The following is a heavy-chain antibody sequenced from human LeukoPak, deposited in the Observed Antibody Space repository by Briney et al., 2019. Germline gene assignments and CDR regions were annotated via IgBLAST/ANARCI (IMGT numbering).Heavy chain of an antibody. V-gene: IGHV3-21*01. D-gene: IGHD2-15*01. CDR1: GFTFSSYS. Sequence: PGGSLRLSCAASGFTFSSYSMTSVRQAPGKGLERVSSISSSSSYIYYAESVKGRFTISRDNAKNSLYLQMNSLRADDTAVYYCARGSGLTDYWGQGTLVTV. J-gene: IGHJ4*02. CDR3: ARGSGLTDY. CDR2: ISSSSSYI.